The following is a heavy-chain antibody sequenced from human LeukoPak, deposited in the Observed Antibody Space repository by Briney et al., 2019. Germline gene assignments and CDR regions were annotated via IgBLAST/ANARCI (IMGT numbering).Heavy chain of an antibody. Sequence: PGGSLRLSCAASGFTFSSYWMHWVRQAPGKGLVWVSRINSDGSSTSYADSVKGRFTISRDNAKNTLYLQMNSLRAEDTAVYHCAKGPKGYCSGGSCYYSYHYMDVWGKGTTVTISS. J-gene: IGHJ6*03. D-gene: IGHD2-15*01. V-gene: IGHV3-74*01. CDR2: INSDGSST. CDR1: GFTFSSYW. CDR3: AKGPKGYCSGGSCYYSYHYMDV.